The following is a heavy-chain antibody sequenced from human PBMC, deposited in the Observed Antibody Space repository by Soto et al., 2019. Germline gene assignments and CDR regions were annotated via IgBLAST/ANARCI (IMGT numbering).Heavy chain of an antibody. J-gene: IGHJ4*02. D-gene: IGHD6-19*01. CDR3: AHIVVAGLGYYFDY. Sequence: QITLKESGPTLVKPTQTLTLTCTFSGFSLSSTSMAVGWIRQPPGKALEWLALIYWDDDKRYSPFLKSRLTITKDTSKNQVVLTMSTRDPVDTARYYCAHIVVAGLGYYFDYWGQGTLVTVSS. V-gene: IGHV2-5*02. CDR2: IYWDDDK. CDR1: GFSLSSTSMA.